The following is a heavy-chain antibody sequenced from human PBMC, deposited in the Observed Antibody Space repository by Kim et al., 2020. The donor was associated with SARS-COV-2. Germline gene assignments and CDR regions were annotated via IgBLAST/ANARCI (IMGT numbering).Heavy chain of an antibody. CDR3: ARESGGREEIVHVVFDI. Sequence: GGSLRLSCAASGFTFSSYWMHWVRQAPGKGLVWVSRINSDGSSTSYADSVKGRFTISRDNAKNTLYLQMNSLRAEDTAVYYCARESGGREEIVHVVFDIWGQGALVTVSS. V-gene: IGHV3-74*01. CDR2: INSDGSST. CDR1: GFTFSSYW. J-gene: IGHJ3*02. D-gene: IGHD3-16*01.